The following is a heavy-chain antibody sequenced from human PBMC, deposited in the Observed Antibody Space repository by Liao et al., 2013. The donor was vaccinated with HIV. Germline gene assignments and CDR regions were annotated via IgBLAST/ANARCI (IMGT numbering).Heavy chain of an antibody. CDR2: IYYSGST. CDR3: ARERDGGNQLYFDY. Sequence: QLQLQESGPGLVKPSETLSLTCTASGGSIRSSSYYWGWIRQPPGKGLEWIGSIYYSGSTYYNPSIKSRVTISVDTSKNQFSLRLSSVTAADTAVYYCARERDGGNQLYFDYWGQGTLVTVSS. CDR1: GGSIRSSSYY. V-gene: IGHV4-39*07. J-gene: IGHJ4*02. D-gene: IGHD4-23*01.